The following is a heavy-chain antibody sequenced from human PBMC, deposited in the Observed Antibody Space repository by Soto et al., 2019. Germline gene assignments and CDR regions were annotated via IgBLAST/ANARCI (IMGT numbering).Heavy chain of an antibody. J-gene: IGHJ5*02. CDR3: ARAFTVIAARPDWFDP. Sequence: ASVKVSCKASGYTFTGYYMHWVRQAPGQGLEWMGWINPNSGGTNYAQKFQGRVTMTRGTSISTAYMELSRLRSDDTAVYYCARAFTVIAARPDWFDPWGQGTLVTVSS. CDR2: INPNSGGT. D-gene: IGHD6-6*01. V-gene: IGHV1-2*02. CDR1: GYTFTGYY.